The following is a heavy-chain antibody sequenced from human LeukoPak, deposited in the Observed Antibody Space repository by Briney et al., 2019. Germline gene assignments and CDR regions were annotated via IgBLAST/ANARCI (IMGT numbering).Heavy chain of an antibody. J-gene: IGHJ4*02. CDR2: INWNGGNT. Sequence: GGSLRLSCAASGFTFDDYGMSWVRQPPGKGLEWVSGINWNGGNTGYADSVKGRFTISRDNAKNSLYLQMNSLRAEDTALYHCARDFGPALYCTNGVCPTPLDYWGQGTLVTVSS. CDR1: GFTFDDYG. D-gene: IGHD2-8*01. V-gene: IGHV3-20*01. CDR3: ARDFGPALYCTNGVCPTPLDY.